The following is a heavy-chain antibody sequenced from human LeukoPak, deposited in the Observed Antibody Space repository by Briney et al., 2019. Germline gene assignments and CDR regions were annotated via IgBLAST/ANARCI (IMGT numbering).Heavy chain of an antibody. CDR1: GGSFSGYY. D-gene: IGHD4-17*01. CDR2: INHSGST. J-gene: IGHJ6*03. Sequence: SETLSLTCAVYGGSFSGYYWSWIRQPPGKGLEWIGEINHSGSTNYNPSLKSRVTISVDTSKNQFSLKLSSATAADTAVYYCARVNDGDRYYYYYYMDVWGKGTTVTVSS. CDR3: ARVNDGDRYYYYYYMDV. V-gene: IGHV4-34*01.